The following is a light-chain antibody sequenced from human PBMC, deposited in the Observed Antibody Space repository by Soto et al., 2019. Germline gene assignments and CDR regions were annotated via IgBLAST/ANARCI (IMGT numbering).Light chain of an antibody. V-gene: IGLV2-11*01. CDR3: YSFTSSNTWV. CDR1: SGDVGGYNF. J-gene: IGLJ3*02. Sequence: QSALTQPRSVSGSPGQSVTISCTGTSGDVGGYNFVSWYQQHPGKAPTLMIFDVSQRPSGVPDRFSGSKSGNTASLTISGLQADDEAGYYCYSFTSSNTWVFGGGTKLTVL. CDR2: DVS.